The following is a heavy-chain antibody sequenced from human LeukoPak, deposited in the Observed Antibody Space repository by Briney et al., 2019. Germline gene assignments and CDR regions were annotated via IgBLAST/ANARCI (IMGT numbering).Heavy chain of an antibody. Sequence: PSETLSLTCTVSGVSVTSDYYWSWIRQQPGKGLEWIGYMHHSGPTYYNPSLKSRVSISVDTSKSQFSLNLNSVTAADTAVYFCAGKPNGLVYFDYWGQGALVTVSS. D-gene: IGHD4-17*01. V-gene: IGHV4-31*03. CDR2: MHHSGPT. CDR1: GVSVTSDYY. J-gene: IGHJ4*02. CDR3: AGKPNGLVYFDY.